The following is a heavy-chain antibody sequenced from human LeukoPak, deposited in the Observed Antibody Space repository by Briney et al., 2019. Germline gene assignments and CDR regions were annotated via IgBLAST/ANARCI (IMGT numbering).Heavy chain of an antibody. V-gene: IGHV3-30*03. CDR3: ARDRDGTAYYPLDF. Sequence: PGGSLRLSCAASGFTFSSYGMHWVRQAPGKGLEWVAVISYDGSNKYYADSVKGRFTISRDNAKNSLYLQMNSLRAEDTAVYYCARDRDGTAYYPLDFRGQGTLVTVSS. CDR1: GFTFSSYG. J-gene: IGHJ4*02. CDR2: ISYDGSNK. D-gene: IGHD3-22*01.